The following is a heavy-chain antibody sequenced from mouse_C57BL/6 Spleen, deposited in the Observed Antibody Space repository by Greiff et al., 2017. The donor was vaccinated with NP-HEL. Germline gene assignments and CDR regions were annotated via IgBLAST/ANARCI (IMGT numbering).Heavy chain of an antibody. CDR1: GYTFTSYG. J-gene: IGHJ3*01. CDR3: ARSGDGGTWFAY. V-gene: IGHV1-81*01. D-gene: IGHD3-1*01. Sequence: VQLQQSGAELARPGASVKLSCKASGYTFTSYGISWVKQRTGQGLEWIGEIYPRSGNTYYNEKFKGKATLTADKSSSTAYMELRSLTSEDSAVYFCARSGDGGTWFAYWGQGTLVTVSA. CDR2: IYPRSGNT.